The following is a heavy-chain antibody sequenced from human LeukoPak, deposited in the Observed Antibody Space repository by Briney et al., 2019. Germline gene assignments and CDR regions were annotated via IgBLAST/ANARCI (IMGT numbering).Heavy chain of an antibody. CDR3: VRGSTLRHYQY. CDR1: GGSISSSTYY. J-gene: IGHJ4*02. V-gene: IGHV4-39*01. CDR2: IYYSGST. D-gene: IGHD3-16*01. Sequence: SETLSLTCTVSGGSISSSTYYWGWIRRPTGKGLEWIGSIYYSGSTYYNPSLKSRVTLSVDTSKNQFSLKLSSVTAADTAVYYCVRGSTLRHYQYWGQGTLVTVSS.